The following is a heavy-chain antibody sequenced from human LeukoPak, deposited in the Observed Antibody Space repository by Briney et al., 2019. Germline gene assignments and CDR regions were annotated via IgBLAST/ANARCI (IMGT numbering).Heavy chain of an antibody. CDR3: ARDRSFYSISAFDI. CDR1: GFTFSSYG. J-gene: IGHJ3*02. Sequence: GGSLRLSCAASGFTFSSYGMHWVRQAAGKGLEWVAVIWYDGSNKYYADSVKGRFTISRDNSKNTLYLQMNSLRAEDTAVYYCARDRSFYSISAFDIWGQGTMVTVSS. V-gene: IGHV3-33*01. D-gene: IGHD1-14*01. CDR2: IWYDGSNK.